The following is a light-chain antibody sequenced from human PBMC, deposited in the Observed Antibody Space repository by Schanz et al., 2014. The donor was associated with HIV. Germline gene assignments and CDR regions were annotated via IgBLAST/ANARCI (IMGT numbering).Light chain of an antibody. V-gene: IGKV3-20*01. Sequence: EIVLTQSPDTLSLSLGERATLSCRASQTVSNGYLAWFQQKPGQAPRLLIYGASSRATGIPDRFSGSGSGTDFTLTINRLEPEDFAVYLCQQFAGSSYIFGQGTKLEIK. CDR3: QQFAGSSYI. J-gene: IGKJ2*01. CDR2: GAS. CDR1: QTVSNGY.